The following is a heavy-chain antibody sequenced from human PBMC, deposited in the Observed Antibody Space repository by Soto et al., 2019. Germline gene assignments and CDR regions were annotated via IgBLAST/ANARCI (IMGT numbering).Heavy chain of an antibody. J-gene: IGHJ4*02. CDR3: AANRIFDY. D-gene: IGHD1-20*01. CDR2: IDSGGST. CDR1: RFTVGSNY. Sequence: GSLRLSSAASRFTVGSNYMCWVRQAPGEGLEWVSVIDSGGSTYYEDTVKRRFTISRDNATNTLYLQMNSLRAEDTALYYCAANRIFDYWGQGTLVT. V-gene: IGHV3-53*01.